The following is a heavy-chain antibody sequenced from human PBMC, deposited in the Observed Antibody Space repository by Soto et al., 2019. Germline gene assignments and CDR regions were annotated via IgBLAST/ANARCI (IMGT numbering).Heavy chain of an antibody. CDR2: INHSGST. V-gene: IGHV4-34*01. CDR1: GGSFSGYY. CDR3: ARGRIVLMVYAIATRINWFDP. J-gene: IGHJ5*02. Sequence: ASETLSLTCAVYGGSFSGYYWSWIRQPPGKGLEWIGEINHSGSTNYNPSLKSRVTISVDTSKNQFSLKLSSVTAADTAVYYCARGRIVLMVYAIATRINWFDPWGQGTLVTVSS. D-gene: IGHD2-8*01.